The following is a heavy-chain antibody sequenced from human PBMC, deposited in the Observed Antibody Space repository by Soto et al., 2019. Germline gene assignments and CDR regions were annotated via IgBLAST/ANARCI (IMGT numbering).Heavy chain of an antibody. CDR2: VSWNSGSI. V-gene: IGHV3-9*01. D-gene: IGHD3-3*01. Sequence: GGSLRLSCAASGFTFDDYAMHWVRQAPGKGLEWVSGVSWNSGSIGYADSVKGRFTISRDNAKNSLYLQMNSLRAEDTALYYCAKDIVEAYYDFWSGYYTFDYYYYGMDVWGQGTTVTVSS. CDR1: GFTFDDYA. J-gene: IGHJ6*02. CDR3: AKDIVEAYYDFWSGYYTFDYYYYGMDV.